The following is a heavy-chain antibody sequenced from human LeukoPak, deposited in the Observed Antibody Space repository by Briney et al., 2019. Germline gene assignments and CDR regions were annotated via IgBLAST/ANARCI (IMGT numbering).Heavy chain of an antibody. J-gene: IGHJ4*02. CDR2: ISYDGSNK. Sequence: PGGSLRLSCAASGFTFSSYGMHWVRQAPGKGLEWVAVISYDGSNKYYADSVKGRFTISRDNSKNTLYLQMNSPRAEDTAVYYCAKDWLAVAGAIDYWGQGTLVTVSS. CDR1: GFTFSSYG. CDR3: AKDWLAVAGAIDY. D-gene: IGHD6-19*01. V-gene: IGHV3-30*18.